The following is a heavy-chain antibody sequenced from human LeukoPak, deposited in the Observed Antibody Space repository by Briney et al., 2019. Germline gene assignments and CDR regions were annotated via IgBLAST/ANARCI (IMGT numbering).Heavy chain of an antibody. CDR1: GFTFSNYW. Sequence: PGGSPRLSCVASGFTFSNYWMLWVHQAPGKGLMWVSLISTDGKSTRYAESVKGRFTISRDNAKNALYLQMDILRVEDTALYFCVRDYQFIQEVWGQGTTVTVSS. D-gene: IGHD2-2*01. J-gene: IGHJ6*02. CDR3: VRDYQFIQEV. CDR2: ISTDGKST. V-gene: IGHV3-74*01.